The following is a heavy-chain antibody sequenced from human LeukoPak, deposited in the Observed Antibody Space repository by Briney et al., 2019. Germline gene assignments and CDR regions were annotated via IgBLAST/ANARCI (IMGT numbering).Heavy chain of an antibody. CDR2: INPNNGGT. CDR1: GYTFTGYY. Sequence: ASVKVSCKASGYTFTGYYIHWVRQAPEQGLEWMGWINPNNGGTNYAQKFQGRVTMTRDTSISTAYMELNRLTSDDTAVYYCARDKYTGYETFAYWGQGTPVTVSS. D-gene: IGHD5-12*01. V-gene: IGHV1-2*02. CDR3: ARDKYTGYETFAY. J-gene: IGHJ4*02.